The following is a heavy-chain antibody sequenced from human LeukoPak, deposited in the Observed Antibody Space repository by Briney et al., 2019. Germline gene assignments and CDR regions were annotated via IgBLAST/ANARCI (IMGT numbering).Heavy chain of an antibody. J-gene: IGHJ4*02. V-gene: IGHV3-23*01. Sequence: PGGSLRLSCAASGFTFSSYAMSWVRQAPGKGLEWVSAISGSGGSTYYADSVKGRFTISRDNSKNTLYLQMNSLRAEDTAVYYCAKDRGLLWFGELLNFFDYWGQGTLVTVSS. CDR3: AKDRGLLWFGELLNFFDY. D-gene: IGHD3-10*01. CDR1: GFTFSSYA. CDR2: ISGSGGST.